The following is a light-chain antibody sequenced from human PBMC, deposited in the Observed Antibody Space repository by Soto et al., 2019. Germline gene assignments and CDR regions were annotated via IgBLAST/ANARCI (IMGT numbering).Light chain of an antibody. Sequence: EIVLTQTPLSLSVSPGQPASISCKSSQSLLHGDGKTYLFWYLQKPGQPPQLLIYEVSNRHSGVADEFSGSGAGTDFIMKNSRVEAEDVGVYYCLQTVRHPLFTFGPGTKVDI. CDR2: EVS. CDR3: LQTVRHPLFT. V-gene: IGKV2D-29*01. CDR1: QSLLHGDGKTY. J-gene: IGKJ3*01.